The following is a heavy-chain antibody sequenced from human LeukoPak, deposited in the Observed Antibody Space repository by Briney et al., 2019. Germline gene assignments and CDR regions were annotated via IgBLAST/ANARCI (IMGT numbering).Heavy chain of an antibody. CDR2: INPSGGST. J-gene: IGHJ4*02. V-gene: IGHV1-46*01. D-gene: IGHD4-17*01. CDR1: GYTFTNYY. CDR3: ARVLSCGYYEPPMD. Sequence: ASVKVSCKASGYTFTNYYMHWVRQAPGQGLEWMGIINPSGGSTSYAQKFQGRVTMTRDTSTSTVYMELSRMGSEDTPVYYCARVLSCGYYEPPMDWGQGTLVTVSS.